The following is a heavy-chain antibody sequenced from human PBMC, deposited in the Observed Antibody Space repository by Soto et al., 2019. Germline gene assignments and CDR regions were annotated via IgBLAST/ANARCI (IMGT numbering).Heavy chain of an antibody. J-gene: IGHJ6*03. Sequence: QVQLVESGGGLVKPGGSLRLSCAASGFTFSDYYMSWIRQAPGKGLEWVSYISSSGSTIYYADSVKGRFTISRDNAKTSLHLQMNSLRAEDTAVYYCARVSVELREYYYYMDVWGKGTTVTVSS. CDR3: ARVSVELREYYYYMDV. D-gene: IGHD1-7*01. CDR2: ISSSGSTI. CDR1: GFTFSDYY. V-gene: IGHV3-11*01.